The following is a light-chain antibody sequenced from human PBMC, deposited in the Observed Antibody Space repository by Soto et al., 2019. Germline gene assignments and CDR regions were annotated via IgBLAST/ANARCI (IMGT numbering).Light chain of an antibody. CDR1: SSNIGAGYD. Sequence: QPVLTQPPSVSGAPGQRVTISCTGTSSNIGAGYDVHWYQQLPGKAPTLLIYSNNYRPSGVPDRFSGSKSGTSASLAITGLQADDEADYYCHSYDSSLSAVVFGGGTKVTVL. J-gene: IGLJ3*02. CDR2: SNN. V-gene: IGLV1-40*01. CDR3: HSYDSSLSAVV.